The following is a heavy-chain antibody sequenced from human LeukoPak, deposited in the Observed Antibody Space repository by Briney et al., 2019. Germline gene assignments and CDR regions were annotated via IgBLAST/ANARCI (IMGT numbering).Heavy chain of an antibody. CDR2: ISYDGSNK. CDR1: GFTFSSYG. J-gene: IGHJ4*02. D-gene: IGHD6-6*01. Sequence: GGSLRLSCAASGFTFSSYGMHWVRQAPGKGLEWVAVISYDGSNKYYADSVKGRFTISRDNSKNTLYLQMNSLRAEDTAVYYCAREYSSSSGRSFDYWGQGTLVTVSS. CDR3: AREYSSSSGRSFDY. V-gene: IGHV3-30*03.